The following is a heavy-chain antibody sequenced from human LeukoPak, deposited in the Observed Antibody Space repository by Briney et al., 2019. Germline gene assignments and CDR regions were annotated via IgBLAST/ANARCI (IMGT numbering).Heavy chain of an antibody. J-gene: IGHJ4*02. Sequence: GGSLRLSCAASGFTLDDYAMHWVRQAPGKGLEWVSGISWNSGSIGYADSVKGRFTISRDNAKNSLYLQMNSLRAEDMALYYCAKDTGSSWYYFDYWGQGTLVTVSS. V-gene: IGHV3-9*03. CDR1: GFTLDDYA. D-gene: IGHD6-13*01. CDR3: AKDTGSSWYYFDY. CDR2: ISWNSGSI.